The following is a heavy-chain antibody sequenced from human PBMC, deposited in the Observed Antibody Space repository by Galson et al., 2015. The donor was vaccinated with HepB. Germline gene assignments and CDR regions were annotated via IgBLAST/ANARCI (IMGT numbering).Heavy chain of an antibody. V-gene: IGHV3-21*01. Sequence: SLRLSCAASGFTFSDYSMNWVRQAPGKGLEWVSSISSSGTYIYYADSVKGRFTISRDNAKKSLYLQMNSLTAEDTAVYYCARGPGLEFDYWSQGTLVTVSS. J-gene: IGHJ4*02. D-gene: IGHD3-3*01. CDR1: GFTFSDYS. CDR3: ARGPGLEFDY. CDR2: ISSSGTYI.